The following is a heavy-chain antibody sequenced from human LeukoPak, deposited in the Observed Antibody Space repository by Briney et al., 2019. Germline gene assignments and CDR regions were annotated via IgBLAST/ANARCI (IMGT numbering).Heavy chain of an antibody. CDR3: AREHDYGDYVGINWFDP. V-gene: IGHV7-4-1*02. J-gene: IGHJ5*02. D-gene: IGHD4-17*01. CDR1: GYTFTSYD. CDR2: INTNTGNP. Sequence: GASVKVSCKASGYTFTSYDINWVRQAPGQGLEWMGWINTNTGNPTYAQGFTGRFVFSLDTSVSTAYLQISSLKAEDTAVYYCAREHDYGDYVGINWFDPWGQGTLVTVSS.